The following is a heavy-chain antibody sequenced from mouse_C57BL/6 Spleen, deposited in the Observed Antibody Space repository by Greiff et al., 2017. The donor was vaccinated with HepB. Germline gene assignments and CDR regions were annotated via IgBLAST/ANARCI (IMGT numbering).Heavy chain of an antibody. CDR3: ARGRSYYYAMDY. CDR1: GYSITSGYD. J-gene: IGHJ4*01. V-gene: IGHV3-1*01. CDR2: ISYSGST. Sequence: EVKLVESGPGMVKPSQSLSLTCTVTGYSITSGYDWHWIRHFPGNKLEWMGYISYSGSTNYNPSLKSRISITHDTSKNHFFLKLNSVTTEDTATYYCARGRSYYYAMDYWGQGTSVTVSS.